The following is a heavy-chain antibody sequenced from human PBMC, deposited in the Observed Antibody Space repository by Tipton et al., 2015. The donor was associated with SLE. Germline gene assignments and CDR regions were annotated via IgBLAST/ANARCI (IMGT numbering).Heavy chain of an antibody. D-gene: IGHD6-19*01. CDR1: SDSISSGTYN. Sequence: TLSLTCTVSSDSISSGTYNWGWIRQTPGKGLEWIGNIFYSGSTYYNPSLKSRVTMSVDTSKNQFSLKPSSVTAADMAVYYCARHTSGFDYWGQGTLVTVSS. V-gene: IGHV4-39*07. J-gene: IGHJ4*02. CDR3: ARHTSGFDY. CDR2: IFYSGST.